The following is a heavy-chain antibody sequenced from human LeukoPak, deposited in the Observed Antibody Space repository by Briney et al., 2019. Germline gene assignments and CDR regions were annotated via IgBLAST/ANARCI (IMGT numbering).Heavy chain of an antibody. V-gene: IGHV3-15*01. CDR1: GLTFRSYG. J-gene: IGHJ5*02. D-gene: IGHD2-15*01. Sequence: GRSLRLSCAASGLTFRSYGMHWVRQAPGKGLEWVGRIQSKTDGGTTDYAAPVKGRFTISRDDSKNTLYLQMNSLKTEDTAVYYCTTEDIVVVVAATPELGFDPWGQGTLVTVSS. CDR3: TTEDIVVVVAATPELGFDP. CDR2: IQSKTDGGTT.